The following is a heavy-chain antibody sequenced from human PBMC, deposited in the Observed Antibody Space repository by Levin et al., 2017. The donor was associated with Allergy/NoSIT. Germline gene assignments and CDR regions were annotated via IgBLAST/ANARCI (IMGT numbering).Heavy chain of an antibody. D-gene: IGHD6-19*01. CDR2: IKSKTDGGTT. Sequence: NSGGSLRLSCAASGFTFSNAWMSWVRQAPGKGLEWVGRIKSKTDGGTTDYAAPVKGRFTISRDDSKNTLYLQMNSLKTEDTAVYYCTTVSGAVAGTWGYYYYYMDVWGKGTTVTVSS. V-gene: IGHV3-15*01. CDR1: GFTFSNAW. J-gene: IGHJ6*03. CDR3: TTVSGAVAGTWGYYYYYMDV.